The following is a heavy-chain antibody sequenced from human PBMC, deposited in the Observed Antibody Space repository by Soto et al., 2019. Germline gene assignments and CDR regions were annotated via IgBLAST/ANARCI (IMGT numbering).Heavy chain of an antibody. CDR3: AREEVDGVHYYGMDV. J-gene: IGHJ6*02. CDR1: CGSISSGGYY. Sequence: QVQLQESGPGLVKPSQTLSLTCTVSCGSISSGGYYWSWIRQHPGKGLEWIGYIYYSGSTYYNPSLKSRVTISVDTSKNQFSLKLSSVTAADTAVYYCAREEVDGVHYYGMDVWGQGTTVTVSS. D-gene: IGHD3-10*01. V-gene: IGHV4-31*03. CDR2: IYYSGST.